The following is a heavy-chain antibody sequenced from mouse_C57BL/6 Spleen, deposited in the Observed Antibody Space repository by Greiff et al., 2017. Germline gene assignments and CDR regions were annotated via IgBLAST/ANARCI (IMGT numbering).Heavy chain of an antibody. CDR2: IDPSDSYT. CDR1: GYTFTSYW. D-gene: IGHD1-1*01. Sequence: VQLQQPGAELVMPGASVKLSCKASGYTFTSYWMHWVKQRPGQGLEWIGEIDPSDSYTNYNQKFKGKSTLTVDKSSSTAYMQLSSLTSEDSAVYYCALYYGSRRFAYWGQGTLVTVSA. J-gene: IGHJ3*01. V-gene: IGHV1-69*01. CDR3: ALYYGSRRFAY.